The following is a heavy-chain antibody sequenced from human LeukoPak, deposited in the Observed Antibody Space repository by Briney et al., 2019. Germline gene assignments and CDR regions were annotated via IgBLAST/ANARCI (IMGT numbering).Heavy chain of an antibody. CDR1: GFTFDDYA. J-gene: IGHJ6*03. CDR3: ARNSLRTALYYMDV. Sequence: PGGSLRLSCAASGFTFDDYAMHWVRQAPGKGLEWVSGISWNSGSIGYADSVKGRFTISRDNSKNTLYLQMNSLRAEDTAVYYCARNSLRTALYYMDVWGQGTTVTVSS. CDR2: ISWNSGSI. V-gene: IGHV3-9*01.